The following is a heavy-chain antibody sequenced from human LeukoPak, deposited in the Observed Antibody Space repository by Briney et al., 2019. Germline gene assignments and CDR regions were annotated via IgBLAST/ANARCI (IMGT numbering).Heavy chain of an antibody. CDR3: ARLNYIVANGGFDY. Sequence: SQTLSLTCTVSGGSISSGSYYWSWIRQPAGKGLEWIGRIYTSGSTNYNPSLKSRVIISVDTSKNQFSLKLSSVTAADTAVYYCARLNYIVANGGFDYWGQGTLVTVSS. V-gene: IGHV4-61*02. CDR1: GGSISSGSYY. CDR2: IYTSGST. J-gene: IGHJ4*02. D-gene: IGHD5-12*01.